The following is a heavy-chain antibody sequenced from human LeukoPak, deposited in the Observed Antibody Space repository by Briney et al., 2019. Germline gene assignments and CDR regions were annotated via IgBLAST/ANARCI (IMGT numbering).Heavy chain of an antibody. Sequence: ASVKVSCKASGYTFRRYFMNWVRQAPGQGLEWMGNIDTDTGNPKYAPGFTGHFVFSLDTSVSTAYLQINSLRAEDTAVYYCARGTPTPGFDYWGQGTQVTVSS. CDR3: ARGTPTPGFDY. D-gene: IGHD1-1*01. J-gene: IGHJ4*02. CDR2: IDTDTGNP. CDR1: GYTFRRYF. V-gene: IGHV7-4-1*02.